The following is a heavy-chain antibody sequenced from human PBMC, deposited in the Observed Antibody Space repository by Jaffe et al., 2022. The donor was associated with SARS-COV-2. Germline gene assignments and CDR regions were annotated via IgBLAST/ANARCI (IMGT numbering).Heavy chain of an antibody. V-gene: IGHV3-33*08. CDR1: GFTFNTYY. CDR3: ARDDDNDDLAPGDY. J-gene: IGHJ4*02. Sequence: VQLVESGGGVVQPGGSLRLSCGTSGFTFNTYYMHWVRQAPDKGLEWVAFIWPDGNNKYYADSVKGRFTISRDNSRNTLYLQMNSLRVEDTAIYYCARDDDNDDLAPGDYWGQGTLVTVSS. CDR2: IWPDGNNK. D-gene: IGHD4-17*01.